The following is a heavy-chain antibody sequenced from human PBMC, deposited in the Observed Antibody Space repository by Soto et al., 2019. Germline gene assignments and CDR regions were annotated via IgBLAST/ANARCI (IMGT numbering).Heavy chain of an antibody. CDR3: AKTLPGLYYFDY. CDR2: ISGSGGST. D-gene: IGHD2-15*01. Sequence: GGSLRLSCAASGFTFSSYGMSWVRQAPGKGLEWVSAISGSGGSTYYADSVKGQFTISRDNSKNTLYLQMNSLRAEDTAVYYCAKTLPGLYYFDYWGQGTLVTVSS. CDR1: GFTFSSYG. V-gene: IGHV3-23*01. J-gene: IGHJ4*02.